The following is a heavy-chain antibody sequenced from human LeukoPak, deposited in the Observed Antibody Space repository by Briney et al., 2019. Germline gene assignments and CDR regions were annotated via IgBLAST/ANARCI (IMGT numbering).Heavy chain of an antibody. CDR3: ARLRYYGMDV. Sequence: GGPLGLSVQASGLPSRAYDMTWFRQAPRKGLKWVSYTSSSSSTIYYADSVKSRFTISRDNAKNSLYLQMNSLRAEDTAVYYCARLRYYGMDVWGQGTTVTVSS. CDR2: TSSSSSTI. V-gene: IGHV3-48*04. J-gene: IGHJ6*02. CDR1: GLPSRAYD.